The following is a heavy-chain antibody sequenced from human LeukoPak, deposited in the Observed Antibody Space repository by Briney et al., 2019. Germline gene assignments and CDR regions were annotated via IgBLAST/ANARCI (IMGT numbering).Heavy chain of an antibody. Sequence: SETLSLTCTVSGGSISSYYWSWIRQPPGKGLEGIGYIYYSGTTNYNPSLKSRVTISVDTSKNQFSLKLSSVTAADTAVYYCARVLYGAFDIWGQGTMVTVSS. CDR1: GGSISSYY. D-gene: IGHD2-8*01. CDR2: IYYSGTT. J-gene: IGHJ3*02. CDR3: ARVLYGAFDI. V-gene: IGHV4-59*12.